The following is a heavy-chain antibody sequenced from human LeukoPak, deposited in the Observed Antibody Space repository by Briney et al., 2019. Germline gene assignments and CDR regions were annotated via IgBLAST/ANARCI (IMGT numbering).Heavy chain of an antibody. CDR2: IYPGDSDT. CDR3: GRCDYDVDYGFDI. CDR1: GYSYSRYW. J-gene: IGHJ3*02. Sequence: GESLKISCKGSGYSYSRYWIGWVRQMPGRGLEWMGIIYPGDSDTRYSPSFQGQVTISADKSISTAYLQWSSLKASDTAMYYCGRCDYDVDYGFDIWGQGTMVTVSA. D-gene: IGHD5-12*01. V-gene: IGHV5-51*01.